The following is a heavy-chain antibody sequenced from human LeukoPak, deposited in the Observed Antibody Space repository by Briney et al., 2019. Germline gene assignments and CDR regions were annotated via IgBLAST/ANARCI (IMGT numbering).Heavy chain of an antibody. V-gene: IGHV3-7*03. J-gene: IGHJ4*02. CDR3: ARSIPYGTTWYGRSDY. CDR1: GFSFSSYA. CDR2: IKPDGTTK. Sequence: GGSLRLSCAASGFSFSSYAMNWVRQAPGKGLEWVANIKPDGTTKFYVDSVKGRFTISRDNAMNSLYLQMNSLRAEDTAIYYCARSIPYGTTWYGRSDYWGQGTLVTVSS. D-gene: IGHD6-13*01.